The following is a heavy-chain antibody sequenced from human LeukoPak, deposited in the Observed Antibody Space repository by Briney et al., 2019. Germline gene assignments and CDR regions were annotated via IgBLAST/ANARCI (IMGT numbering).Heavy chain of an antibody. Sequence: PSETLSLACTVSGYSIGSDYYWGWIRQPPGKGLEWIGSVYHSGSTYYNPSLKSRVTISLDTSKNQFSLKLNSVTASDTAVYYCARHSKSSSWRLGPFDYWGQGTLVTVSS. CDR1: GYSIGSDYY. CDR2: VYHSGST. J-gene: IGHJ4*02. V-gene: IGHV4-38-2*02. D-gene: IGHD6-13*01. CDR3: ARHSKSSSWRLGPFDY.